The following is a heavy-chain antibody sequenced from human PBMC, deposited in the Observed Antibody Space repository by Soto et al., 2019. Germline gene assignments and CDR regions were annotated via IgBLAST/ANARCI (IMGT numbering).Heavy chain of an antibody. CDR3: AKDLRPDGVWDFDY. Sequence: EVQLLESGGDLVQPGGSLRLSCAASGFTFSSYTMTWVRQAPGKGLEWVSGINSGGRTYYADSVKGWFTISRDDSKNTLYLQIISLRAEDTAVYYCAKDLRPDGVWDFDYWGQGTLVTVSS. V-gene: IGHV3-23*01. CDR1: GFTFSSYT. D-gene: IGHD4-17*01. CDR2: INSGGRT. J-gene: IGHJ4*02.